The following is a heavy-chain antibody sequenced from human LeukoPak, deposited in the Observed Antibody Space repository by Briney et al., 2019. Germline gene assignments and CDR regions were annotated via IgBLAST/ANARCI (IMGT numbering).Heavy chain of an antibody. CDR1: GGSISSYH. D-gene: IGHD3-3*01. J-gene: IGHJ4*02. Sequence: PSETLSLTCTVSGGSISSYHWSWIRQPAGKGLEWIGRIYTSGSTNYNPSLKSRVTMSVDTSKNQFSLKLSSVTAADTAVYYCAGSDLDFWSGYYGGDYWGQGTLVTVSS. V-gene: IGHV4-4*07. CDR3: AGSDLDFWSGYYGGDY. CDR2: IYTSGST.